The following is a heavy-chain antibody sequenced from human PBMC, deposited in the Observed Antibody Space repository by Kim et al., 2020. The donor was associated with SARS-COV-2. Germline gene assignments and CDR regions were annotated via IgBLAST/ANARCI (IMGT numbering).Heavy chain of an antibody. CDR3: ARENTLTTKLDY. CDR2: MYTSGST. Sequence: SETLSLTCTVSGGSISSYYWNWIRQPAGKGLEWIGRMYTSGSTNYNPSLKSRVTMSVDTSKNQFSLKLSSVTAADTAMYYCARENTLTTKLDYWGQGTLVTVSS. CDR1: GGSISSYY. V-gene: IGHV4-4*07. D-gene: IGHD4-4*01. J-gene: IGHJ4*02.